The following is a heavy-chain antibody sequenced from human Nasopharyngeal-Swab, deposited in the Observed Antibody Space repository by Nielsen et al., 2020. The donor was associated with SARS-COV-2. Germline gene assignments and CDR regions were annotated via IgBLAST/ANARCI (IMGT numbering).Heavy chain of an antibody. V-gene: IGHV4-34*01. CDR1: GGSSSGYY. CDR2: INHSGST. J-gene: IGHJ3*01. CDR3: ARGGRWQMIVIVAMPRGIRAFDV. D-gene: IGHD2/OR15-2a*01. Sequence: SETLSLTCAVYGGSSSGYYWTWIRQSPGKGLEWIGEINHSGSTNSNPSLKSRVTISVDTSKNQFSLKLTSVTAADTAVYYCARGGRWQMIVIVAMPRGIRAFDVWGQGTMVTVSS.